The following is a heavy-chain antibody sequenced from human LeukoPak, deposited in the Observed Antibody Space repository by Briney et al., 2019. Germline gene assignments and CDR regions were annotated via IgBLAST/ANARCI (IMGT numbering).Heavy chain of an antibody. CDR2: INHSGST. V-gene: IGHV4-39*07. J-gene: IGHJ4*02. CDR3: AGVEYYDSSGYFIDY. Sequence: PSETLSLTCTVSGGSISSNYYSWGWIRQPPGKGLEWIGEINHSGSTNYNPSLKSRVTISVDTSKNQFSLKLSSVTAADTAVYYGAGVEYYDSSGYFIDYWGQGTLVTVSS. CDR1: GGSISSNYYS. D-gene: IGHD3-22*01.